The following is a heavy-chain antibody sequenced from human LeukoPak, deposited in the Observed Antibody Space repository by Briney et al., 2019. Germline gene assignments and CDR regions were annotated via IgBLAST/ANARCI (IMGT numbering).Heavy chain of an antibody. CDR3: APVAGLYKWSDP. D-gene: IGHD6-19*01. V-gene: IGHV4-39*01. J-gene: IGHJ5*02. CDR1: GGSISSSIYY. CDR2: VSYSGTS. Sequence: PSETLSLTCTVSGGSISSSIYYWGWIRQPPGKGLEWIGTVSYSGTSYYSPSLKNRVTMSVDPTKYQFSLKLKSVTVTDTAVYYCAPVAGLYKWSDPWGQGILVTASS.